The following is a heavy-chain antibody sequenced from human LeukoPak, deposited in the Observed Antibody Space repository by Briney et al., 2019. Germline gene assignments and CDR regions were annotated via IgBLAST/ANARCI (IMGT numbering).Heavy chain of an antibody. Sequence: ASVKVSCKASGYTFTGYYMHWVRQAPGQRLEWMGWINAGNGNTKYSQEFQGRVTITRDTSASTAYMELSSLRSEDMAVYYCARGAAAGTGSWFDPWGQGTLVTVSS. CDR3: ARGAAAGTGSWFDP. V-gene: IGHV1-3*03. J-gene: IGHJ5*02. CDR1: GYTFTGYY. CDR2: INAGNGNT. D-gene: IGHD6-13*01.